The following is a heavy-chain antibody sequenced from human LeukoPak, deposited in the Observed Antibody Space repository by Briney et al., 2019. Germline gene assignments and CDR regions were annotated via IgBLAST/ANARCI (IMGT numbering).Heavy chain of an antibody. V-gene: IGHV3-20*04. D-gene: IGHD6-13*01. CDR3: ARDSSSWYVSEH. Sequence: QTGGSLRLSCAASGFTFDDYGMSWVRQAPGKGLEWVSGINWNGGSTGYADSVKGRFTISRDNAKNSLYLQMNSLRAEDTALYYCARDSSSWYVSEHWGQGTLVTVSS. J-gene: IGHJ1*01. CDR1: GFTFDDYG. CDR2: INWNGGST.